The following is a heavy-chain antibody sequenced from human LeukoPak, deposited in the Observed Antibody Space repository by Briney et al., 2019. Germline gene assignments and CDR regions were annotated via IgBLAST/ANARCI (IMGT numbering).Heavy chain of an antibody. CDR3: ATDIPRRVRGVVYSSFGMDV. CDR1: GYTLTDLS. CDR2: FDPEDGET. D-gene: IGHD3-10*01. V-gene: IGHV1-24*01. J-gene: IGHJ6*02. Sequence: ASVKVSCKVSGYTLTDLSMHWVRQTPGKGLEWLGGFDPEDGETIYAQKFQGRVTLAEDTSTDTAYMELSSLRSEDTAAYYCATDIPRRVRGVVYSSFGMDVWGQGTTVTVSS.